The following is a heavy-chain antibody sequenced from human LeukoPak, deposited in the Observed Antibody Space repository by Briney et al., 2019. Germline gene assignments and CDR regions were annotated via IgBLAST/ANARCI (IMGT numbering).Heavy chain of an antibody. J-gene: IGHJ3*02. D-gene: IGHD3-16*01. V-gene: IGHV1-18*01. Sequence: ASVKVSCKASGYTFTSYGISWVRQAPGQGLEWMGWISAYNGNTNYAQKLQGRVTMTTDTSTSTAYMELRSLRSDDTAVYYCARDGGPSRPRDRPDAFDIWGQGTMVTVSS. CDR1: GYTFTSYG. CDR2: ISAYNGNT. CDR3: ARDGGPSRPRDRPDAFDI.